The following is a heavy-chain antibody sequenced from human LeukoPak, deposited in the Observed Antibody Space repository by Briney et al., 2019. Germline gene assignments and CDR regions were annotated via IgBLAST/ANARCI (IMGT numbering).Heavy chain of an antibody. J-gene: IGHJ6*02. D-gene: IGHD4-23*01. CDR2: ISAYNGNT. CDR3: AGYYGGNSGYGMDV. Sequence: GASVTVSCKASGYTFTSYGISWVRQAPGQGLEWMGWISAYNGNTNYAQKLQGRVTMTTDTSTSTAYMELSSLRSEDTAVYYCAGYYGGNSGYGMDVWGQGTTVTVSS. CDR1: GYTFTSYG. V-gene: IGHV1-18*01.